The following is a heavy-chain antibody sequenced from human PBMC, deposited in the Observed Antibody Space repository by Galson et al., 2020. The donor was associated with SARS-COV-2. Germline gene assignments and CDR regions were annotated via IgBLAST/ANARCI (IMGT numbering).Heavy chain of an antibody. V-gene: IGHV4-34*01. J-gene: IGHJ4*02. CDR1: GGSFSGYY. D-gene: IGHD6-13*01. Sequence: SETLSLTCAVYGGSFSGYYWSWIRQPPGKGLEWIGEINHSGSTNYNPSLKSRVTISVDTSKNQFSLKLSSVTAADTAVYYCARGSYSSSWYRLPFDYWGQGTLVTVSS. CDR3: ARGSYSSSWYRLPFDY. CDR2: INHSGST.